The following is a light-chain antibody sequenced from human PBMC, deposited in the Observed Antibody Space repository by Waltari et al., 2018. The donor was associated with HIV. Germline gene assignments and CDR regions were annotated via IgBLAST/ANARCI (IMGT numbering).Light chain of an antibody. V-gene: IGLV2-14*01. J-gene: IGLJ3*02. CDR2: EVN. CDR3: TSYISSASPE. CDR1: SDLRDYKS. Sequence: QSALTQPASVSGSPGQSITISCTGTSDLRDYKSVPWYQHNPGKAPKVIIYEVNNRPSGVSSRFSGSISGNTASLTISGLQAEDEADYFCTSYISSASPEFGGGTKVTVL.